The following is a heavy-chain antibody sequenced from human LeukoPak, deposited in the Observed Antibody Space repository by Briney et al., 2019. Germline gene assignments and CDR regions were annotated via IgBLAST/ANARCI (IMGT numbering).Heavy chain of an antibody. CDR2: ISGSGGST. D-gene: IGHD6-13*01. Sequence: GDSLRLSCAASGFTFSSYAMSWVRQAPGKGLEWVSAISGSGGSTYYADSVKGRFTISRDNSKNTLYLQMNSLRVEDTAVYYCAKPPPDSSSWLFDYWGQGTLVTVSS. J-gene: IGHJ4*02. CDR3: AKPPPDSSSWLFDY. V-gene: IGHV3-23*01. CDR1: GFTFSSYA.